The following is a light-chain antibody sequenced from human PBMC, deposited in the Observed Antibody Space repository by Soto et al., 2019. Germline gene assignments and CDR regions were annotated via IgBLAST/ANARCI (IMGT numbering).Light chain of an antibody. V-gene: IGLV2-14*01. J-gene: IGLJ3*02. CDR2: EVS. CDR1: SSDVGAYNY. Sequence: QSVLTQPASVSGSPGQSIAISGTGTSSDVGAYNYVSWYQQHPGKAPKLMIYEVSLRPSGVSNRFSGSKSDNTASLTISGLQAEDEADYYCYSYTSSSTWVFGGGTKVTVL. CDR3: YSYTSSSTWV.